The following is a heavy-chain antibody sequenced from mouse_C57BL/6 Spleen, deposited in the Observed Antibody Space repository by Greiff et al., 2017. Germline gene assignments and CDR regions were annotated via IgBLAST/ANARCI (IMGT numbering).Heavy chain of an antibody. CDR1: GYTFTSYW. J-gene: IGHJ4*01. Sequence: VQLQQPGAELVMPGASVKLSCKASGYTFTSYWMHWVKQRPGQGLEWIGEIDPSDSYTNYNQKFKGKSTLTVDKSSSTAYMQLSSLTSEDAAVYYCARRLGYAMDDWGQGTSVTVSS. CDR3: ARRLGYAMDD. CDR2: IDPSDSYT. V-gene: IGHV1-69*01. D-gene: IGHD3-1*01.